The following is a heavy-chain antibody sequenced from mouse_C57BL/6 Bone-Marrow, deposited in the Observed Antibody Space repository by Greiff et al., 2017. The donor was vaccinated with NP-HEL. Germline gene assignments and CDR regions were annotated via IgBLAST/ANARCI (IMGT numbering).Heavy chain of an antibody. D-gene: IGHD2-2*01. Sequence: EVKLQQSGPELVKPGASVKISCKASGYTFTDYYMNWVKQSHGKSLEWIGDINPNNGGTSYNQKFKGKATLTVDKSSSTAYMELRSLTSEDSAVYYCAPIYYGYDEFPYYAMDYWGQGTSVTVSS. J-gene: IGHJ4*01. V-gene: IGHV1-26*01. CDR1: GYTFTDYY. CDR3: APIYYGYDEFPYYAMDY. CDR2: INPNNGGT.